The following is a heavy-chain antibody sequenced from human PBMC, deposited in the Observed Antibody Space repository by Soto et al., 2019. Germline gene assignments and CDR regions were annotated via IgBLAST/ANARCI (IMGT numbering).Heavy chain of an antibody. CDR1: GFNFGFFG. D-gene: IGHD3-9*01. Sequence: GGSLRLSCAASGFNFGFFGMHWVRQAPGKGLEWVAFISGDGINTQYADSVRGRFTLSRDYSRKTMYLQMDSLRDEDTALYYCAKDRHPDSIWTFDWWGQGTQVTVSS. CDR3: AKDRHPDSIWTFDW. J-gene: IGHJ4*02. V-gene: IGHV3-30*18. CDR2: ISGDGINT.